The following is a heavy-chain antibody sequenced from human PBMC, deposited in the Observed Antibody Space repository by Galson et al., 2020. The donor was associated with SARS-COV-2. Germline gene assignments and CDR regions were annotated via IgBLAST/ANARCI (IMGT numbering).Heavy chain of an antibody. Sequence: ASVKVSCKASGYTFTSYGISWVRQAPGQGLEWMGWISAYNGNTNYAQKLQGRVTMTTDTSTSTAYMELRSLRSDDTAVYYCARDRNIVVVTARTLPLYYYYGMDVWGQGTTVTVSS. CDR3: ARDRNIVVVTARTLPLYYYYGMDV. V-gene: IGHV1-18*01. CDR1: GYTFTSYG. J-gene: IGHJ6*02. CDR2: ISAYNGNT. D-gene: IGHD2-21*02.